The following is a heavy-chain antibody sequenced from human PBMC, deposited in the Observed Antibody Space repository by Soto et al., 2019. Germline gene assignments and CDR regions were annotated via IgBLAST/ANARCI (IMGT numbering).Heavy chain of an antibody. CDR1: GGSISSGGYY. CDR3: ARGYGSGSYYYYYMDV. CDR2: IYYSGST. J-gene: IGHJ6*03. D-gene: IGHD3-10*01. Sequence: SETLSLTCTVSGGSISSGGYYWSWIRQHPGKGLEWIGYIYYSGSTYYNPSLKSRVTISVDTSKNQFSLKLSSVTAADTAVYYCARGYGSGSYYYYYMDVWGKGTTVTVSS. V-gene: IGHV4-31*03.